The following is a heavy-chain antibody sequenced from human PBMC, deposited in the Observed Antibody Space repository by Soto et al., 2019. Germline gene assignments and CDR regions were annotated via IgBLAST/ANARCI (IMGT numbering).Heavy chain of an antibody. V-gene: IGHV1-46*01. CDR1: GYTFTSYY. CDR2: INPSGGST. CDR3: ARGLGDDSSGYHHPFDY. J-gene: IGHJ4*02. Sequence: QVQLVQSGAEVKKPGASVKVSCKASGYTFTSYYMHWVRQAPGQGLEWMGIINPSGGSTSYAQKFQGRVTMTKDTSTRTVYMELSSLRSEDTAVYYCARGLGDDSSGYHHPFDYCGQGTLVTVSS. D-gene: IGHD3-22*01.